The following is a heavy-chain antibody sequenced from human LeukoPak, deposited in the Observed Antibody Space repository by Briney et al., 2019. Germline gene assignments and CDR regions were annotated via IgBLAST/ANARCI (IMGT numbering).Heavy chain of an antibody. CDR2: IWYDGSNK. V-gene: IGHV3-33*01. CDR3: ARGLYYGSGSYYNDAFY. J-gene: IGHJ4*02. CDR1: GFTFSSYG. Sequence: GGSLRLSCAASGFTFSSYGMHWVRQAPGKGLEWVAVIWYDGSNKYYADSVKGRFTISRDNSKNTLYLQMNSLRAKDTAVYYCARGLYYGSGSYYNDAFYWGQGTLVTVSS. D-gene: IGHD3-10*01.